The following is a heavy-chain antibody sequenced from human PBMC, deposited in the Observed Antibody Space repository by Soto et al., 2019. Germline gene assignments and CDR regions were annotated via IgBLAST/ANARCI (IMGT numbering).Heavy chain of an antibody. CDR2: IYTSGST. V-gene: IGHV4-4*07. J-gene: IGHJ3*02. CDR3: ARGAYYDFWSGYPALDAFDI. CDR1: GGSISCYY. D-gene: IGHD3-3*01. Sequence: SETLSLTCTVSGGSISCYYWSWIRQPAGKGLEWIGRIYTSGSTNYNPSLKSRVTMSVDTSKNQFSLKLSSVTAADTAVYYCARGAYYDFWSGYPALDAFDIWGQGTMVTVSS.